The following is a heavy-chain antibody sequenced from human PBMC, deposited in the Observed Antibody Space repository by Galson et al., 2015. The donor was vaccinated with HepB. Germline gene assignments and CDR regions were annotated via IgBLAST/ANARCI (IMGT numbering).Heavy chain of an antibody. V-gene: IGHV3-21*01. CDR1: GFTFSSYS. CDR2: ISSSSSYI. D-gene: IGHD5-12*01. Sequence: SLRLSCAASGFTFSSYSMNWVRQAPGKGLEWVSSISSSSSYIYYADSVKGRFTISRDNAKNSLYLQMNSLRAEDTAVYYCARVYIVATTAFDYWGQGTLVTVSS. CDR3: ARVYIVATTAFDY. J-gene: IGHJ4*02.